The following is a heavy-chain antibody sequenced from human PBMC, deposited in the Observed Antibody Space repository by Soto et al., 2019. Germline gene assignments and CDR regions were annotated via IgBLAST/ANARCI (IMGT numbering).Heavy chain of an antibody. CDR1: GGSLSIYY. CDR3: ARTWGSTKDY. V-gene: IGHV4-59*01. D-gene: IGHD3-16*01. J-gene: IGHJ4*02. CDR2: IYYSGST. Sequence: PAETLSLTFVVSGGSLSIYYWSWIRQPPGKGLEWIGYIYYSGSTNYNPPLKSRVTISVDTSKNQFSLKLSSVTAADTAVYYCARTWGSTKDYWGRGTLVTVS.